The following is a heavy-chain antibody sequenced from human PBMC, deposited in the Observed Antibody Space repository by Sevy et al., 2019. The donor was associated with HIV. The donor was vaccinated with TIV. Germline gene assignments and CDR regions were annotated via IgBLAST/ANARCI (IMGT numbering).Heavy chain of an antibody. D-gene: IGHD1-7*01. V-gene: IGHV4-39*01. CDR3: ARHQHYNWNYAVYYGMDV. J-gene: IGHJ6*02. CDR1: GGSISSSSYY. CDR2: LYYSGST. Sequence: SETLSLTCTVSGGSISSSSYYWGWIRQPPGKGLEWIGSLYYSGSTYYNPSLKSRVTISVDTSKNQFSLKLSSVTAADTAVYYCARHQHYNWNYAVYYGMDVWGQGSTVTVSS.